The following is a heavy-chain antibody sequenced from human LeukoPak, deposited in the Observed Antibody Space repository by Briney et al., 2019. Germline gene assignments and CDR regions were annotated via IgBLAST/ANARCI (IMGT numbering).Heavy chain of an antibody. D-gene: IGHD2-2*01. CDR2: IYYTGST. Sequence: SETLSLTCTVSGGSIDSYYWSWIRQPPGKGLEWIGYIYYTGSTEYHPSLKSRVTISLDTSKNQFSLKLTSVTAADTAVCYCARVYQSAEYYFDYWGQGNLVSVSS. J-gene: IGHJ4*02. V-gene: IGHV4-59*01. CDR3: ARVYQSAEYYFDY. CDR1: GGSIDSYY.